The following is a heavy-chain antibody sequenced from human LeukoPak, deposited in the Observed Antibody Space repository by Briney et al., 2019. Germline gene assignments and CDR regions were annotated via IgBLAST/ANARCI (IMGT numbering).Heavy chain of an antibody. V-gene: IGHV3-7*05. CDR2: IKEDGSEK. J-gene: IGHJ4*02. D-gene: IGHD3-16*01. Sequence: PGGSLRLSCAASGFTFSSIWMSWVRQAPGKGLEWVANIKEDGSEKHYVDSLKGRFTISRDNTKNSLYLEVNSLRAEDTAVYYCGRIAYGNYVWGQGALVTVSS. CDR3: GRIAYGNYV. CDR1: GFTFSSIW.